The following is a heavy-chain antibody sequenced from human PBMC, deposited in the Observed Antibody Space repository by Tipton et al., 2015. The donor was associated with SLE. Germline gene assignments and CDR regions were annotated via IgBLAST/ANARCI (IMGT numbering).Heavy chain of an antibody. CDR3: ARHLGSSGGYYYYYMDV. D-gene: IGHD6-6*01. CDR2: IYASGST. V-gene: IGHV4-4*07. J-gene: IGHJ6*03. CDR1: DGSISDYY. Sequence: TLSLTCTVSDGSISDYYWTWIRQPAGEGLEWIGRIYASGSTNYNPSLRSRAAMSVDTSKSHFSLKLTSVTAADTAVYYCARHLGSSGGYYYYYMDVWGKGTTVTVSS.